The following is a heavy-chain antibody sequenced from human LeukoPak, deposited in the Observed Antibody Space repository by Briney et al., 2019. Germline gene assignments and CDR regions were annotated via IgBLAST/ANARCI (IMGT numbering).Heavy chain of an antibody. V-gene: IGHV3-23*01. CDR2: ISGSGGST. J-gene: IGHJ4*02. CDR3: AKPSRGDGLTDY. D-gene: IGHD3-16*01. CDR1: GFTFSSYA. Sequence: GGSLRLSCAASGFTFSSYAMSWVRQAPGKGLEWVSAISGSGGSTYYADSVKGRFTISRDDSKNTLYLQMNSLRAEDTAVYYCAKPSRGDGLTDYWGQGTLVTVSS.